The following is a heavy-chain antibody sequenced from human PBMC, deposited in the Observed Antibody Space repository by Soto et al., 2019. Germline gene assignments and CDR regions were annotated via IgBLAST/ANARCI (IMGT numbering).Heavy chain of an antibody. CDR2: LTSSGGTT. Sequence: EVQLLESGGGLVQPGGSLRLSCAASGFTFSRHGMSWVRQAPGKGLEWVSALTSSGGTTYYADSVKGRFTISIDNSKNTLYLQMNSLLVEDSSVYYCGKVIGVWVSHFYFGYWGQGALVTVSS. J-gene: IGHJ4*02. CDR1: GFTFSRHG. CDR3: GKVIGVWVSHFYFGY. V-gene: IGHV3-23*01. D-gene: IGHD3-16*01.